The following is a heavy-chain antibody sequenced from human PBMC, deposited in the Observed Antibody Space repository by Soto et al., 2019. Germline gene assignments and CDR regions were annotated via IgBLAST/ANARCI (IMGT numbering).Heavy chain of an antibody. D-gene: IGHD6-6*01. J-gene: IGHJ6*03. CDR2: INSDGSST. V-gene: IGHV3-74*01. CDR3: ARRKDEYSSSAGRGHYYYYYYLYV. CDR1: GFTFSSYW. Sequence: SLRLSCAASGFTFSSYWMHWVRQAPGKGLVWVSRINSDGSSTSYADSVKGRFTISRDNAKNTLYLQMNSLRAEDTAVYYCARRKDEYSSSAGRGHYYYYYYLYVCGKGTTVTV.